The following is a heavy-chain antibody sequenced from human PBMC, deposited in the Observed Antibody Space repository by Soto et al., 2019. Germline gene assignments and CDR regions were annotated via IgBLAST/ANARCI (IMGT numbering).Heavy chain of an antibody. D-gene: IGHD1-26*01. CDR2: INHSGST. CDR3: ARVYSGSYSDS. J-gene: IGHJ4*02. V-gene: IGHV4-34*01. CDR1: GGSFSGYY. Sequence: SETLSLTCAVYGGSFSGYYWNWIRQPPGKGLEWIGEINHSGSTNYNPSLKSRVTISVDTSKNQFSLKLSSVTAADTAVYYCARVYSGSYSDSWGQGTLVTASS.